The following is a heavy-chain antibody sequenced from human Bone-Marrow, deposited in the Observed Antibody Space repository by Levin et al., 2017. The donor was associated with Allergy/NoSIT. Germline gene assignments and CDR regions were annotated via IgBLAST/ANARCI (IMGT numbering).Heavy chain of an antibody. J-gene: IGHJ3*02. CDR1: GYTFSTYW. CDR3: ARQGKPTMWGGPFDI. CDR2: IYPGDSDT. V-gene: IGHV5-51*01. D-gene: IGHD5-24*01. Sequence: GESLKISCKGFGYTFSTYWIAWVRQMPGKGLEWMGLIYPGDSDTRYSPSFQGRVTISADKSISTAYLEWNSPEAPDSAMYYCARQGKPTMWGGPFDIWGQGTMVTVSS.